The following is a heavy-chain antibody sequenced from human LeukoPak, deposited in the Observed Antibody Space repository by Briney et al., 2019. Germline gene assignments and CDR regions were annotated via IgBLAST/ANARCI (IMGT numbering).Heavy chain of an antibody. CDR2: ISSSSSTI. V-gene: IGHV3-48*02. J-gene: IGHJ5*02. Sequence: PGGSLRLSCAASGFTFSSYSTNWVRQAPGKGLEWVSYISSSSSTIYYADSVKGRFTISRDNAKNSLYLQMNSLRDEDTAVYYCAREFPLSSYYDFWSGYGGSWFDPWGQGTLVTVSS. CDR3: AREFPLSSYYDFWSGYGGSWFDP. CDR1: GFTFSSYS. D-gene: IGHD3-3*01.